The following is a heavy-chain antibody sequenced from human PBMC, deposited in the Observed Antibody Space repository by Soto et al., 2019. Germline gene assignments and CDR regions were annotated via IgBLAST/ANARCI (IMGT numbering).Heavy chain of an antibody. CDR2: IIPIPGTA. Sequence: QVQLVQSGAEVKKPGSSVKVSCKASGGTFSSYAISWVRQAPGQGLEWMGGIIPIPGTAKYAQKFQGRVTITADDSTSTAYMELSSLRSEDTAVYYCARSQGSSTSLEIYYYYYYGMDVWGQGTTVTVSS. V-gene: IGHV1-69*01. J-gene: IGHJ6*02. CDR3: ARSQGSSTSLEIYYYYYYGMDV. CDR1: GGTFSSYA. D-gene: IGHD2-2*01.